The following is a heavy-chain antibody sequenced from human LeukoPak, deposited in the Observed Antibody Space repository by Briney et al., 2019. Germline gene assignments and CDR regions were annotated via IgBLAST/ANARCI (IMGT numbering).Heavy chain of an antibody. CDR2: ISYDGSNK. CDR1: GFTFSSYA. D-gene: IGHD5-18*01. CDR3: ARDRGGYSYGCDY. J-gene: IGHJ4*02. V-gene: IGHV3-30*04. Sequence: GRSLRLSCAASGFTFSSYAMHWVRQAPGKGLEWVAVISYDGSNKYYADSVEGRFTISRDNSKNTLYLQMNSLRAEDTAVYYCARDRGGYSYGCDYWGQGTLVTVSS.